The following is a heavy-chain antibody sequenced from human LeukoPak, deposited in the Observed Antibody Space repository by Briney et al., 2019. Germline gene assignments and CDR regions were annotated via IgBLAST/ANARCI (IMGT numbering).Heavy chain of an antibody. J-gene: IGHJ3*02. CDR2: ISGSGGDT. CDR1: GFTFSTYA. CDR3: AKDRGRWELFAFDI. V-gene: IGHV3-23*01. Sequence: GGSLRLSCAASGFTFSTYAMSWVRQAPGKGLEWVSAISGSGGDTYYADSVMGRFTISRDNSKNTLYLQMNSLRAEDTAVYYCAKDRGRWELFAFDIWGQGTMVTVSS. D-gene: IGHD1-26*01.